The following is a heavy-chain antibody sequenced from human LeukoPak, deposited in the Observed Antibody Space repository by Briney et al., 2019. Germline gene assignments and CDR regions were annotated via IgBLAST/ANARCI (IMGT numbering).Heavy chain of an antibody. CDR3: ATQSFARFDP. CDR1: GFTFSRNW. CDR2: IQPDGREQ. J-gene: IGHJ5*02. V-gene: IGHV3-7*01. Sequence: RTGGSLRLSCVASGFTFSRNWMRWVRQAPGKGLEWVGNIQPDGREQYPGDSVKGRFTISRDNARNSLFLQMNSLRVEATAVYYCATQSFARFDPWGQGTLVTVSS. D-gene: IGHD3-16*01.